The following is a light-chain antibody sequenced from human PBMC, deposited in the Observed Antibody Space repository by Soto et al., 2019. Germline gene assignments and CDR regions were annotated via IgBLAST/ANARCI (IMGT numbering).Light chain of an antibody. CDR3: QHYNKWPPLT. CDR1: QTISSN. Sequence: EIVMTQSPATLSVSPGERATLSCRGSQTISSNLAWYQQKSGQAPRLLIYDASTRATGIPARFSGSGSGTEFTLTISSLQSEDCAVYYCQHYNKWPPLTFGGGTKVEIK. V-gene: IGKV3-15*01. J-gene: IGKJ4*01. CDR2: DAS.